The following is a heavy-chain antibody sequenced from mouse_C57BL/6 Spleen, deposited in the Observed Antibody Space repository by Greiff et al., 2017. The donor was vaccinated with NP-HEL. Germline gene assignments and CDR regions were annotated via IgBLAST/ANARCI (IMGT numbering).Heavy chain of an antibody. V-gene: IGHV5-17*01. CDR3: ARGLLLRPYYFDY. D-gene: IGHD1-1*01. Sequence: EVKLMESGGGLVKPGGSLKLSCAASGFTFSDYGMHWVRQAPEKGLEWVAYISSGSSTIYYADTVKGRFTISRDNAKNTLFLQMTSLRSEDTAMYYCARGLLLRPYYFDYWGQGTTLTVSS. CDR2: ISSGSSTI. J-gene: IGHJ2*01. CDR1: GFTFSDYG.